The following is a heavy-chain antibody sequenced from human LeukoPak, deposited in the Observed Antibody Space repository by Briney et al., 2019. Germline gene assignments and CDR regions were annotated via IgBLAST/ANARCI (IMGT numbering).Heavy chain of an antibody. V-gene: IGHV3-23*01. J-gene: IGHJ3*02. CDR1: AFTFSSYA. CDR3: AKDRDSLQWYKDAFHI. CDR2: INAGGGDT. D-gene: IGHD3-3*01. Sequence: PGGSLRLSCAASAFTFSSYAMSWVRQAPGKGLEWVSAINAGGGDTYYADSVKGRFTISRDNSKNTLYLQMNSLRAEDTAVYYCAKDRDSLQWYKDAFHIWGLGTVVTVSS.